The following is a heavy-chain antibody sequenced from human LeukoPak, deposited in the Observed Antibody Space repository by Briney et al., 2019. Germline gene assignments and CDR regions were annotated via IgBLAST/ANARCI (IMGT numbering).Heavy chain of an antibody. CDR3: ARVGDYYDSSGYYYFDY. J-gene: IGHJ4*02. CDR1: GFTFSSYE. V-gene: IGHV3-48*03. Sequence: GGSLRLSCAASGFTFSSYEVNWVRQAPGKGLEWVPYISSSGSTIYYADSVKGRFTISRDNAKNSLYLQMNSLRAEDTAVYYCARVGDYYDSSGYYYFDYWGQGTLVTVSS. D-gene: IGHD3-22*01. CDR2: ISSSGSTI.